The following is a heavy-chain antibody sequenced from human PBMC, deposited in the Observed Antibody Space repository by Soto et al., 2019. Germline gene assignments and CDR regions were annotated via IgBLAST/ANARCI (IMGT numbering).Heavy chain of an antibody. V-gene: IGHV1-69*13. D-gene: IGHD3-3*01. CDR2: IIPIFGTA. CDR3: ARPFPLYYDFWTNDYYGMDV. CDR1: GGTFSIYA. J-gene: IGHJ6*02. Sequence: SVKVSCKASGGTFSIYAISWVRQAPGQGLEWMGGIIPIFGTANYAQKFQGRVTITADESTSTAYMELSSLRSEDTAVYYCARPFPLYYDFWTNDYYGMDVWGQGTTVTVSS.